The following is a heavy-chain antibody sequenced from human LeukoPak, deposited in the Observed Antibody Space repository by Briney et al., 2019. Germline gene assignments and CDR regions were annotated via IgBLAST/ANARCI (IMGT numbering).Heavy chain of an antibody. Sequence: SETLSLTCTVSGYSISSGYYWGWIRQPPGKGLEWIGSIYHSGSTYYNPSLKSRVTISVDTSKNQFSLKLSSVTAADTAVYYCAREGEITMIVVVDTRGLFDYWGQGILVTVSS. V-gene: IGHV4-38-2*02. CDR3: AREGEITMIVVVDTRGLFDY. D-gene: IGHD3-22*01. CDR1: GYSISSGYY. J-gene: IGHJ4*02. CDR2: IYHSGST.